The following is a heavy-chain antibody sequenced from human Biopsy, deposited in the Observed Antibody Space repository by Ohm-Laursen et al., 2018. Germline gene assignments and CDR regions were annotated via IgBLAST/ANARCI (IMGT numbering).Heavy chain of an antibody. D-gene: IGHD2-15*01. J-gene: IGHJ1*01. CDR1: GYTFTGQY. V-gene: IGHV1-2*02. Sequence: SSVKVSCKASGYTFTGQYLHWVRQVPGQGLEWMGWINPHSGTTKFAQDFQGRVTMTRDTSITTACMELRRLRSDDTAVYYCAKGQDLRGGAEYFQHWGQGTLVTVSS. CDR3: AKGQDLRGGAEYFQH. CDR2: INPHSGTT.